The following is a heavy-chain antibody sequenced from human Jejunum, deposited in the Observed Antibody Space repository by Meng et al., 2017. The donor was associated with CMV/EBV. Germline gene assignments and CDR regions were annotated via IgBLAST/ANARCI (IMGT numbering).Heavy chain of an antibody. CDR2: TSYDGNGE. Sequence: DFGFRFSSHGRHWVRSAPGQGLEWVAVTSYDGNGEYYTDSMKGRFTISRDNSDNMLYLHMNSLRADDTALYYCARDGGEFNSSPFDRWSQGTLVTVSS. D-gene: IGHD6-13*01. CDR1: GFRFSSHG. V-gene: IGHV3-30*03. CDR3: ARDGGEFNSSPFDR. J-gene: IGHJ4*02.